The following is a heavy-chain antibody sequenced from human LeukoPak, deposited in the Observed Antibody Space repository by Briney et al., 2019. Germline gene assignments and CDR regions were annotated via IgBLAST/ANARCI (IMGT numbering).Heavy chain of an antibody. Sequence: PSETLSLTCTVSGDSMRSYYWSWIRQPPGKGLEWIGYIYYSGSTIYNPSLKSRVTISVDTSKNQFSLKLNSVTAADTAVYYCARMGNPATVTADYWGQGTLVTVSS. V-gene: IGHV4-59*08. CDR2: IYYSGST. CDR3: ARMGNPATVTADY. D-gene: IGHD4-17*01. CDR1: GDSMRSYY. J-gene: IGHJ4*02.